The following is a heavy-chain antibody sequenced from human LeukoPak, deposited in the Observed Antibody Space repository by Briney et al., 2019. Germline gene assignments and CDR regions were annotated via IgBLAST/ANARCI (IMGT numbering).Heavy chain of an antibody. D-gene: IGHD6-19*01. V-gene: IGHV3-7*01. J-gene: IGHJ4*02. CDR3: SSQPAVLDLDC. CDR1: GFAFSSYW. Sequence: GGSLRLSCAASGFAFSSYWMTWVRQAPGKGLEWVANIKPDGSGKTYVDSVKGRFTISRHNAKNSLYLQMRGLRVEDTAVYYCSSQPAVLDLDCWGQGTLDTVSS. CDR2: IKPDGSGK.